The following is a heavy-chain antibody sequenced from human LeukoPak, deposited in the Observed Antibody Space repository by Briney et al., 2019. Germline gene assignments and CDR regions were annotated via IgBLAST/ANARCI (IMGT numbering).Heavy chain of an antibody. V-gene: IGHV3-20*04. J-gene: IGHJ6*03. CDR2: INWNGRIT. CDR3: ARLSLQLWLRDTYYYMYV. CDR1: GFTFDDYA. Sequence: GGTLRLSCAASGFTFDDYAMKWVRQAPGRGLEGVSGINWNGRITEYADTVKDRFTIYRQNTKKSLYIYMNNLGGDDTALYFCARLSLQLWLRDTYYYMYVWGKGTTVTVSS. D-gene: IGHD5-18*01.